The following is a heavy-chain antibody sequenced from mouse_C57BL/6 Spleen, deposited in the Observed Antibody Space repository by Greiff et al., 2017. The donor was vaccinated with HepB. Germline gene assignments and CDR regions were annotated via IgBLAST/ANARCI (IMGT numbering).Heavy chain of an antibody. CDR2: INPSNGGT. Sequence: VQLQQPGTELVKPGASVKLSCKASGYTFTSYWMHWVKQRPGQGLEWIGNINPSNGGTNYNEKFKSKATLTVDKSSSTAYMQLSSLTSEDSAVYYCARGRGNYYYGPYYVDYWGQGTTLTVSS. CDR3: ARGRGNYYYGPYYVDY. V-gene: IGHV1-53*01. D-gene: IGHD1-1*01. J-gene: IGHJ2*01. CDR1: GYTFTSYW.